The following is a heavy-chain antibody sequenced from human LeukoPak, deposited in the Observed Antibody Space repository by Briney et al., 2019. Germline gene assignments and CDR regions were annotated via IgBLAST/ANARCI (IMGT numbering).Heavy chain of an antibody. CDR3: VQRLASYYSDY. CDR1: GFTFSSYS. D-gene: IGHD6-19*01. CDR2: ISSSSSYI. J-gene: IGHJ4*02. Sequence: GGSLRLSCSASGFTFSSYSINWVRQAPGKGLEWVSSISSSSSYIYYADSVKGRFTISRDNAKNSLYLQMNSLRAEDTAVYYCVQRLASYYSDYWGQGTLVTVSS. V-gene: IGHV3-21*01.